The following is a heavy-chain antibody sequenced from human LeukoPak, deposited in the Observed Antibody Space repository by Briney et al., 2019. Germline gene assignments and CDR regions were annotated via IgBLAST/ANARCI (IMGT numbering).Heavy chain of an antibody. CDR1: GYTFTSNY. CDR3: ARDQEGFDY. J-gene: IGHJ4*02. Sequence: ASVKVSCKASGYTFTSNYIHWVRQAPGQGLEWMGMIYPRDGSTSYAQKFQGRVTVTRDTSTSTVHMELSGLRSGDTAVYYCARDQEGFDYWGQGTLVTVSS. V-gene: IGHV1-46*01. CDR2: IYPRDGST.